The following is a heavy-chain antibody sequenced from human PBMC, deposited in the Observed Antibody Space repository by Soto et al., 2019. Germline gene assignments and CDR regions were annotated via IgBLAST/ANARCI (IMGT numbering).Heavy chain of an antibody. CDR1: GFTFSTYA. J-gene: IGHJ5*02. Sequence: QVHLVESGGGVVQPGRSLRLSCAASGFTFSTYAMHWFRQAPGKGLEWVATISDDGTNKYYADSVKGRFTISRDNSKDTLYLQMNSLRAEDTAVYYCPREGHGDWFDPWGQGTLVTVSS. CDR2: ISDDGTNK. CDR3: PREGHGDWFDP. D-gene: IGHD3-10*01. V-gene: IGHV3-30-3*01.